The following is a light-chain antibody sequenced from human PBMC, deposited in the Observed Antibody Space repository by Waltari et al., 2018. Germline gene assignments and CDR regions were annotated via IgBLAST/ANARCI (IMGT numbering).Light chain of an antibody. J-gene: IGKJ2*01. Sequence: SCRASQGVGNFVAWYQQKLGQAPRLLIYEASNRATGIPARFSGSGSGTDFTLTISSLEPEDFAVYYCQQRTNWMYTFGQGTKLDIK. V-gene: IGKV3-11*01. CDR1: QGVGNF. CDR2: EAS. CDR3: QQRTNWMYT.